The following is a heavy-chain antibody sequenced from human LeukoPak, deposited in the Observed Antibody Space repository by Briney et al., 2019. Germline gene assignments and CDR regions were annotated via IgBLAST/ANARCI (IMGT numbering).Heavy chain of an antibody. CDR1: GFTFSSYA. D-gene: IGHD4-17*01. V-gene: IGHV3-30-3*01. CDR2: ISYDGSNK. J-gene: IGHJ4*02. Sequence: GGSLRLYCAASGFTFSSYAMHRVRQAPGKGLEWVAVISYDGSNKYYADSVKGRFTISRDNSKNTLYLQMNSLRAEDTAVYYCARRTTVTTTGDYWGQGTLVTVSS. CDR3: ARRTTVTTTGDY.